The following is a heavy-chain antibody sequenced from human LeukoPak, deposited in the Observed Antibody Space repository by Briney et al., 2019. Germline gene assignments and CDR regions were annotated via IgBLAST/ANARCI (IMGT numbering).Heavy chain of an antibody. J-gene: IGHJ4*02. CDR2: ITGRRGAI. Sequence: GGSLRLSCAASGIAVSNDTLAWVRQTPRLGPLEGSSITGRRGAINYSDSVRGRFSISRDNASNSVYLQMDSLTADDTAVYYCARVNSALVVSSEGSWAGSLGFDHWGQGILVIVSS. CDR1: GIAVSNDT. D-gene: IGHD3-22*01. CDR3: ARVNSALVVSSEGSWAGSLGFDH. V-gene: IGHV3-21*06.